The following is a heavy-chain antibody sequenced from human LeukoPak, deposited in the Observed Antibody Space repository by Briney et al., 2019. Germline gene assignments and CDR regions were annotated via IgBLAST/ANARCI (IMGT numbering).Heavy chain of an antibody. CDR1: GGSISGYY. Sequence: PSETLSLTCTVSGGSISGYYWTWIRQPPGEALEYIGCTYYTGSTNYNPSLNSRVTISIDTSKNQFALKLSSVTAADTAVYYCARVVGGVGLDYWGQGTLVTVSS. CDR2: TYYTGST. J-gene: IGHJ4*02. D-gene: IGHD3-16*01. V-gene: IGHV4-59*01. CDR3: ARVVGGVGLDY.